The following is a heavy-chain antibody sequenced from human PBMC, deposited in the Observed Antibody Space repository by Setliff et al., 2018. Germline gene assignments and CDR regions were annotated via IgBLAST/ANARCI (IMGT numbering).Heavy chain of an antibody. J-gene: IGHJ6*03. CDR3: ARAVQILGDYYYYMDV. CDR2: ISRNSNTI. CDR1: GFTFSAYS. V-gene: IGHV3-48*01. Sequence: PGGSLRLSCAASGFTFSAYSMNWVRQAPGKGLEWVSYISRNSNTIDYAVSGTGRFTMSRDNAENSLYLQMNSLRAEDMAVYYCARAVQILGDYYYYMDVWGKGTTVTVSS. D-gene: IGHD1-26*01.